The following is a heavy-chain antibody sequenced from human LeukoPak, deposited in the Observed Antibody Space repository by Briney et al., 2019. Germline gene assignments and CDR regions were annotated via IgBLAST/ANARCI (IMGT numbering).Heavy chain of an antibody. V-gene: IGHV1-69*06. CDR3: ARAARYFDWLLYEDY. CDR1: GGTFSSYA. J-gene: IGHJ4*02. CDR2: IIPIFGTA. Sequence: SEKVSCKASGGTFSSYAISWVRQAPGQGLEWMGGIIPIFGTANYAQKFQGRVTITADKSTSTAYMELSSLRSEDTAVYYCARAARYFDWLLYEDYWGQGTLVTVSS. D-gene: IGHD3-9*01.